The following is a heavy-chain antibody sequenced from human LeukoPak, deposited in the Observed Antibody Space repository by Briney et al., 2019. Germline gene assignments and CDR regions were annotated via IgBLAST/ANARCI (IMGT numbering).Heavy chain of an antibody. CDR3: ATSSGYRTNWGAFDI. CDR2: MNFNSGVT. J-gene: IGHJ3*02. CDR1: GYTFTGYY. Sequence: ASVKVSCKASGYTFTGYYLHWVRQAPGQELEWMEWMNFNSGVTNDAQKFHGRVTMTRDTSINTAYLDLSSLTSDDTAVYYCATSSGYRTNWGAFDIWGQGTMVTVSS. D-gene: IGHD7-27*01. V-gene: IGHV1-2*02.